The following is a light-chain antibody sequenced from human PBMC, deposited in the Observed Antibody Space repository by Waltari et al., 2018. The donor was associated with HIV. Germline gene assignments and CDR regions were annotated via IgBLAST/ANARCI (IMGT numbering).Light chain of an antibody. CDR2: DVT. J-gene: IGLJ3*02. CDR1: SSDVGGYNY. V-gene: IGLV2-14*03. CDR3: SSYTSSSTWV. Sequence: QSALTQPASVSGSPGQSITISCTGTSSDVGGYNYVSWYQQNPGKAPKLMMYDVTNRPSGVSNRFSGSKSGNTASLTISGLQLEDEADYYCSSYTSSSTWVFGGGTKLTVL.